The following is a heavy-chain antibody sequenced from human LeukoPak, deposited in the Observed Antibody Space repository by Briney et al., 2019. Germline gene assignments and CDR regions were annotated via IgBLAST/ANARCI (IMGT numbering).Heavy chain of an antibody. CDR2: IIPIFGTA. J-gene: IGHJ3*02. D-gene: IGHD1-1*01. V-gene: IGHV1-69*01. Sequence: SVKVSCKAFGGTFSSYAISWVRQAPGQGLEWMGGIIPIFGTANYAQKFQGRVTITADESTSTAYMELSSLRSEDTAVYYCARGRQLERLYAFDIWGQGTMVTVSS. CDR3: ARGRQLERLYAFDI. CDR1: GGTFSSYA.